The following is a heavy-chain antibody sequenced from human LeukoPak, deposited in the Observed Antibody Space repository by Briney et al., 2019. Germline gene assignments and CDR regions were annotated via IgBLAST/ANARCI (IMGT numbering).Heavy chain of an antibody. CDR1: GGSVSSYF. CDR3: ARFYSGPSGWFVLWFFDL. CDR2: IYNSENT. Sequence: SETLSLTCTVSGGSVSSYFWSWIRQPPGKGLEWIGYIYNSENTKYNSSLESRVTMSIDTSKNRLFLKLSSVTAADTAVYYCARFYSGPSGWFVLWFFDLWGRGTLVTVSS. V-gene: IGHV4-4*09. J-gene: IGHJ2*01. D-gene: IGHD6-19*01.